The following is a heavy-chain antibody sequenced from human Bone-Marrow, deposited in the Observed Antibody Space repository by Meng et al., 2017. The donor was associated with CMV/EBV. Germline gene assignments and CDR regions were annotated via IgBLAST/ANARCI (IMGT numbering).Heavy chain of an antibody. D-gene: IGHD2-2*03. Sequence: GESLKISCAASGFTFSSYGMHWVRQAPSKGLEWVAVIWYDGSNKYYADSVKGRFTISRDNSKNTLYLQMNSLRAEDTAVYYCAKDPGGSGYCSSTSCFYGMDVWGQGTTVTVSS. V-gene: IGHV3-33*06. CDR2: IWYDGSNK. J-gene: IGHJ6*02. CDR3: AKDPGGSGYCSSTSCFYGMDV. CDR1: GFTFSSYG.